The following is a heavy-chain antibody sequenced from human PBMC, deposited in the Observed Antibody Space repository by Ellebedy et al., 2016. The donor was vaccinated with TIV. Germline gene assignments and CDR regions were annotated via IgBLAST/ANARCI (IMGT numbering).Heavy chain of an antibody. CDR1: GGSVIRNGHY. V-gene: IGHV4-39*02. J-gene: IGHJ3*02. Sequence: GSLRLXXSVSGGSVIRNGHYCTWIRQPPGKGLEWIGGLYYSGSTWYNPSLKSRVTISVDTSKNLFSLRLRSVTAADTAVYYCATSAAIGAFDIWGQGTMVTVSS. D-gene: IGHD5-24*01. CDR3: ATSAAIGAFDI. CDR2: LYYSGST.